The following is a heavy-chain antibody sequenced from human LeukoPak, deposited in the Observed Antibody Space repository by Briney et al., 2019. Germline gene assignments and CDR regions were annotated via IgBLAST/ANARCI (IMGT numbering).Heavy chain of an antibody. V-gene: IGHV3-7*01. CDR1: GFAFSNYW. Sequence: PGGSRRLSCAASGFAFSNYWMSWVRQAPGKGLEWVANIKEDGSIEDYVDSVKGRFTVSRDNAKNSLYLQMNSLRVEDTAVYYCVSQQLAPPWGQGTLVTVSS. CDR3: VSQQLAPP. J-gene: IGHJ5*02. D-gene: IGHD5-24*01. CDR2: IKEDGSIE.